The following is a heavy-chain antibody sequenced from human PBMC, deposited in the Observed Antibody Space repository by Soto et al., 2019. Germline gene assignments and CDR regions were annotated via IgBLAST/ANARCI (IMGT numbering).Heavy chain of an antibody. CDR2: ISAYNGNT. J-gene: IGHJ2*01. Sequence: ASVKVSCKASGYTFTSYGISWVRQAPGQGLEWMGWISAYNGNTNYAQKLQGRVTMTTDTSTSKAYMELRSLSSDDTAVYYCARVEYRSGWIYANFDLWGRGTLVTVSS. D-gene: IGHD6-19*01. CDR3: ARVEYRSGWIYANFDL. CDR1: GYTFTSYG. V-gene: IGHV1-18*01.